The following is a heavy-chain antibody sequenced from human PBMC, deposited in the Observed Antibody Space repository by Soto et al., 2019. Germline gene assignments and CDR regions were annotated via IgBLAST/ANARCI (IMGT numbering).Heavy chain of an antibody. CDR2: VLYSGST. CDR1: GGSISSGGYY. Sequence: QVQLQESGPGLVKPSQTLSLTCTVSGGSISSGGYYWSWIRQHPGKGLEWLGYVLYSGSTYYNPSLKSRDTISVDTSKNQFSLKLYSVTPADTAVYYCARASVVVAMHDYWGQGTLVTVSS. V-gene: IGHV4-31*03. CDR3: ARASVVVAMHDY. J-gene: IGHJ4*02. D-gene: IGHD2-2*01.